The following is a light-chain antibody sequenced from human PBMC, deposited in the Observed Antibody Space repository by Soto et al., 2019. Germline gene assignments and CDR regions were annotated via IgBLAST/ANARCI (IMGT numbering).Light chain of an antibody. J-gene: IGLJ1*01. CDR2: EVR. CDR1: NSDVGGYDY. Sequence: QSVLTQPASVSGSPGQSITISCTGTNSDVGGYDYVSWYQQYPGKAPKVIIYEVRKRPSGISNRFSGSESGNMASLTISGLQAVDEADYYCSSYTDSATRVFGTGTKVTVL. V-gene: IGLV2-14*01. CDR3: SSYTDSATRV.